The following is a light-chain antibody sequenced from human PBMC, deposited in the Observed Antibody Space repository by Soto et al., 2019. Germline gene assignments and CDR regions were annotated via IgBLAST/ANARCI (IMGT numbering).Light chain of an antibody. V-gene: IGKV3-20*01. CDR1: QTVSSSH. J-gene: IGKJ2*01. Sequence: EVVLTRSPGTLSLSPGERATLSCRASQTVSSSHLAWYQQKPGQAPRLLIYGASDRATDIPDRFSGSGSGTDFTLTISRLEPEDFAVYSCQHFGSSPPKYTFGQGTKLEIK. CDR3: QHFGSSPPKYT. CDR2: GAS.